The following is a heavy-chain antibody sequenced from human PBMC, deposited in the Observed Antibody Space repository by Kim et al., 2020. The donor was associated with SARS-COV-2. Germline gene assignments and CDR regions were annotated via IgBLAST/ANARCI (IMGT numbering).Heavy chain of an antibody. CDR2: ISYDGSNK. CDR1: GFTFSSYG. CDR3: ARDPDHWLFDY. J-gene: IGHJ4*02. Sequence: GGSLRLSCAASGFTFSSYGMHWVRQAPGKGLEWVAVISYDGSNKYYADSVKGRFTISRDNSKNTLYLQMNSLRAEDTAVYYCARDPDHWLFDYWGQGTLVTVSS. V-gene: IGHV3-33*05. D-gene: IGHD3-9*01.